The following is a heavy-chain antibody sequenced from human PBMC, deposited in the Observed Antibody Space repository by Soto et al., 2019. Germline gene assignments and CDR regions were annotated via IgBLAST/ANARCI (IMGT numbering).Heavy chain of an antibody. Sequence: SETLSLTCTVSGGSISSGDYYWSWIRQPPGKGLEWIRYIYYSGSTYYNPSLKSRVTISVDTSKNQFSLKLSSVTAADTAVYYCARVRRVVIIFVDYWGQGTLVTVSS. V-gene: IGHV4-30-4*01. CDR1: GGSISSGDYY. D-gene: IGHD3-3*01. J-gene: IGHJ4*02. CDR3: ARVRRVVIIFVDY. CDR2: IYYSGST.